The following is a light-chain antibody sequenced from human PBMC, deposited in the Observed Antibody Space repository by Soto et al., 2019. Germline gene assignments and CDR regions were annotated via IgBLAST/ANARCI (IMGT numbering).Light chain of an antibody. Sequence: EVVLTQSPATLSLSPGERATLSCRASQNVRTFLDWYQQKPGQAPRLLIYGASNRATGIPARFSGSGSGTDFTLTISSLEPEDFAVYYCHQYNGWPRTFGQGTKVEI. CDR3: HQYNGWPRT. CDR1: QNVRTF. V-gene: IGKV3-11*01. J-gene: IGKJ1*01. CDR2: GAS.